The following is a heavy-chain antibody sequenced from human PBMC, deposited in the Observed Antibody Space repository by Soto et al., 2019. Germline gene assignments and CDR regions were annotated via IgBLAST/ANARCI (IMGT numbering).Heavy chain of an antibody. CDR2: ISYDGSNK. D-gene: IGHD3-22*01. V-gene: IGHV3-30-3*01. Sequence: PGWSLSLSSAASGFTFGSYAMHWVRQAPGKGLEWVAVISYDGSNKYYADSVKGRFTISRDNSKNTLYLQMNSLRAEDTAVYYCARDRLTRIGVGSNPPSVESDDWGQGTLVTVAS. J-gene: IGHJ4*02. CDR1: GFTFGSYA. CDR3: ARDRLTRIGVGSNPPSVESDD.